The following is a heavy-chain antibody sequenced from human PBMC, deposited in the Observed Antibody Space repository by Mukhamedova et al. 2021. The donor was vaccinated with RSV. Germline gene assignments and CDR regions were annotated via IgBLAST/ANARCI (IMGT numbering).Heavy chain of an antibody. V-gene: IGHV4-59*01. J-gene: IGHJ5*02. CDR3: ARSPGITIFGVENWFD. CDR2: GST. Sequence: GSTNYNPSLKSRVTISVDTSKNQFSLKLSSVTAADTAVYHCARSPGITIFGVENWFD. D-gene: IGHD3-3*01.